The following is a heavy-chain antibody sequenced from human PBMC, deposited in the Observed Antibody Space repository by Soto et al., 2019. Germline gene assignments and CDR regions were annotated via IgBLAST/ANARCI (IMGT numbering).Heavy chain of an antibody. CDR2: ISAYNGNT. CDR3: ARDGTSSSWWGGFDY. CDR1: GYTFTSYG. J-gene: IGHJ4*02. V-gene: IGHV1-18*01. D-gene: IGHD6-13*01. Sequence: QVQLVQSGAEVKKPGASVKVSCKASGYTFTSYGSSWVRQARGQGLEWMGWISAYNGNTNDAQKLQGRVTMTTDTSTSKAYMELRSLRSDDTAVYYCARDGTSSSWWGGFDYWGQGTLVTVSS.